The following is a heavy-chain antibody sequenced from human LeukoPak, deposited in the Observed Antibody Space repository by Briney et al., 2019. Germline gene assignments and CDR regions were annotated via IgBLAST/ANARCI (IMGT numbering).Heavy chain of an antibody. Sequence: SETLSLTCTVSGGSISSGGYYWSWIRQHPGKGLEWIGYIYYSGSTYYNPSLKSRVTISVDTSKNQFSLKLSSVTAADTAVYYCARSVEGQTRAGYYYDSSGYPYFDYWGQGTLVTVSS. D-gene: IGHD3-22*01. J-gene: IGHJ4*02. CDR3: ARSVEGQTRAGYYYDSSGYPYFDY. V-gene: IGHV4-31*03. CDR2: IYYSGST. CDR1: GGSISSGGYY.